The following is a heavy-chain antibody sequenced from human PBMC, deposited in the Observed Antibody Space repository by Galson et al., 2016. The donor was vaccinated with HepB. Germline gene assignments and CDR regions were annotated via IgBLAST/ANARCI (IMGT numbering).Heavy chain of an antibody. D-gene: IGHD5-24*01. CDR2: IYSGGST. CDR3: ARVSDGYNTAPVDY. Sequence: LRLSCAASGFTVSSNYMTWVRQAPRKGLEWVSVIYSGGSTYYADSVKGRFTIPRDNSKNTLYLQMNSLRAEDTAVYYCARVSDGYNTAPVDYWGQGTLVTVSS. J-gene: IGHJ4*02. CDR1: GFTVSSNY. V-gene: IGHV3-66*01.